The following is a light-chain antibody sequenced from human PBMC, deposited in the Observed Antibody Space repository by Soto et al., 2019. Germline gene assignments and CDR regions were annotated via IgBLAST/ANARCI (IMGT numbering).Light chain of an antibody. CDR2: DAS. J-gene: IGKJ5*01. V-gene: IGKV3-11*01. CDR3: QQRSNWPIT. CDR1: QSVSSY. Sequence: EIVLTQSPATLSLSPGERATLPCRASQSVSSYLAWYQQKPGQAPRLLIYDASNRATGIPARFSGSGPGTDFTLTISSLEPEDFAVYCCQQRSNWPITFGQGTRLEIK.